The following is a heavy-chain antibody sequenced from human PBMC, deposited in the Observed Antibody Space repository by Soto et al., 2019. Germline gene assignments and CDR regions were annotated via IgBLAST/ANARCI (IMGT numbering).Heavy chain of an antibody. Sequence: QVQLVESGGGVVQPGRSLRLSCAASGFTFSSYGMHWVRQAPGKGLEWVAVIWYDVSNKYYADSVKGRFTISRDNSKNTLYLQMNSLRAEDTAVYYCARDRGGSGWYRYYYYYGMDVWGQGTTVTVSS. V-gene: IGHV3-33*01. CDR3: ARDRGGSGWYRYYYYYGMDV. J-gene: IGHJ6*02. CDR1: GFTFSSYG. CDR2: IWYDVSNK. D-gene: IGHD6-19*01.